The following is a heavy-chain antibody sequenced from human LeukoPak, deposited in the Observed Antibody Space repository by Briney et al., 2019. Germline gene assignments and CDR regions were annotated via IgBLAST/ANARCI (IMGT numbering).Heavy chain of an antibody. J-gene: IGHJ3*02. Sequence: GASVKVSCKASGYTFTGYYIHWMRQAPGQGLEWMGWINPNSGGTNYAQKFQGRVTMTRDTSISTAYMELSSLRSEDTAVYYCARGLWNYYDSSGYNDAFDIWGQGTMVTVSS. CDR3: ARGLWNYYDSSGYNDAFDI. CDR2: INPNSGGT. D-gene: IGHD3-22*01. V-gene: IGHV1-2*02. CDR1: GYTFTGYY.